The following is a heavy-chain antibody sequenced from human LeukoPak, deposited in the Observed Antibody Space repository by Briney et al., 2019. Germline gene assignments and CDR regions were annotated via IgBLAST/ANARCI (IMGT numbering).Heavy chain of an antibody. CDR2: ISSSSSYI. D-gene: IGHD5-18*01. J-gene: IGHJ6*02. Sequence: PGGSLRLSCAASGFTFSSYSMNWVRQAPGKGLEWVSSISSSSSYIYYADSVKGRFTISRDNAKNSLYLQMNSLRAEDTAVYYCARVDRGYSYDYGMDVWGQGTTVTVSS. CDR1: GFTFSSYS. CDR3: ARVDRGYSYDYGMDV. V-gene: IGHV3-21*01.